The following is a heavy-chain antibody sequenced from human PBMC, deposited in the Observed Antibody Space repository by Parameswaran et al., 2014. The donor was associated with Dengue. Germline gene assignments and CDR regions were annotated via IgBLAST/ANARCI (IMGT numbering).Heavy chain of an antibody. CDR2: ISYDGSNK. D-gene: IGHD1-26*01. CDR3: ARDLDGRSGVFEGFQH. V-gene: IGHV3-30*04. J-gene: IGHJ1*01. Sequence: VRQAPGKGLEWVAVISYDGSNKYYADSVKGRFTISRDNSKNTLYLQMNSLRAEDTAVYYCARDLDGRSGVFEGFQHWGQGTLVTVSS.